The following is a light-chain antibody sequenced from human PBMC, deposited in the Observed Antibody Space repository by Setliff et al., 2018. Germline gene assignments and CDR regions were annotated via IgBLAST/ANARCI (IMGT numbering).Light chain of an antibody. CDR2: EVT. Sequence: ALTQPPSASGSPGQSLTISCTGTSRDIGAYNSVSWYQQHPGKAPKLLIYEVTKRPSGVPDRFSGSKSGNTASLTVSGLQAEDEADYLCCSYAASYNGDGFGSGTKVTVL. V-gene: IGLV2-8*01. J-gene: IGLJ1*01. CDR3: CSYAASYNGDG. CDR1: SRDIGAYNS.